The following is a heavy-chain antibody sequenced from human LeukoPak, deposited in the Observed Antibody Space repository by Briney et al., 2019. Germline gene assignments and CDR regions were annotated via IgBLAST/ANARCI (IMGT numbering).Heavy chain of an antibody. D-gene: IGHD4-11*01. J-gene: IGHJ4*02. Sequence: SGTLSFTCAVSGYSISSGYYWGWIRQPPGKGLEWIGSIYHSGSTYYNPSLKSRVTISVDTSKNQFSLKLSSVTAADTAVYYCARDYGDYRFDYWGQGTLVTVSS. CDR2: IYHSGST. CDR3: ARDYGDYRFDY. V-gene: IGHV4-38-2*02. CDR1: GYSISSGYY.